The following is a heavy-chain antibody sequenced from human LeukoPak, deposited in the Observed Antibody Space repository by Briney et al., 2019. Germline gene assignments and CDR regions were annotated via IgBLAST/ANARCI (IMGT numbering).Heavy chain of an antibody. J-gene: IGHJ6*02. D-gene: IGHD2-15*01. CDR1: GFTFSSYA. V-gene: IGHV3-23*01. CDR3: AGCSGGSCYSRGKYGVDV. Sequence: GGSLRLSCATSGFTFSSYAMNWVRQAPGKGLECVSLISTSGDFTYYAASVKGRFTVSRDNSKNTLYLQMNSLRADDMAVYYCAGCSGGSCYSRGKYGVDVWGQGTTVIVSS. CDR2: ISTSGDFT.